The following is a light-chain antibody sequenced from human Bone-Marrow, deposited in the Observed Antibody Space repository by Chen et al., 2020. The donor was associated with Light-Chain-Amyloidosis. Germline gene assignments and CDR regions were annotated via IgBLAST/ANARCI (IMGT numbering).Light chain of an antibody. CDR3: QVRDRSSASPV. Sequence: SYVLTQPSSVSVAPGQTATIACGGNNIGSTTLHWYQQTPGQAPLLVVYDDSDRPSGIPERCSGSNSRNTATMTISRVEAGDEAEYYCQVRDRSSASPVFGGGTKRTVL. J-gene: IGLJ3*02. CDR1: NIGSTT. CDR2: DDS. V-gene: IGLV3-21*02.